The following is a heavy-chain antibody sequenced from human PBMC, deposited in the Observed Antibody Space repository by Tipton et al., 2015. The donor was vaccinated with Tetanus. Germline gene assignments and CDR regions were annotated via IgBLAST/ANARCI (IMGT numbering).Heavy chain of an antibody. CDR2: MNPNSGNT. V-gene: IGHV1-8*01. CDR1: GYTFTSYD. D-gene: IGHD2-15*01. CDR3: ARGLFYCSGGSCHPRFDP. J-gene: IGHJ5*02. Sequence: QSGAEVKKPGASVKVSCKASGYTFTSYDINWVRQATGQGLEWMGWMNPNSGNTGYAQKFQGRVTMTRNTSISTAYMELSSLRSEDTAVYYRARGLFYCSGGSCHPRFDPWGQGTLVTVSS.